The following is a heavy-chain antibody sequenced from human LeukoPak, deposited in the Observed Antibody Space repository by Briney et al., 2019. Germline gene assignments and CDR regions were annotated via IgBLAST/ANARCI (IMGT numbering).Heavy chain of an antibody. CDR1: GYTFTGYY. V-gene: IGHV1-2*02. D-gene: IGHD2-21*01. CDR3: ARDREHIVVTNWFDP. J-gene: IGHJ5*02. Sequence: ASVKVSCKASGYTFTGYYMHWVRQAPGQGLEWMGWINPNSGGTNYAQKFQGRVTMTRDTSISTAYMELSRLRSDDTAVYYCARDREHIVVTNWFDPWGQGTLVTVSS. CDR2: INPNSGGT.